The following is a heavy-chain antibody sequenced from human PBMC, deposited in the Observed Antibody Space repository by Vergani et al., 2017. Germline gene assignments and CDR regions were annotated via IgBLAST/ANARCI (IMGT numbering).Heavy chain of an antibody. CDR2: IYPDDSDT. CDR1: GYNFPNYW. CDR3: ARRPLLCSGIPNCYRGNWFFDL. D-gene: IGHD2-2*02. J-gene: IGHJ2*01. V-gene: IGHV5-51*06. Sequence: EVQLVQSGAELKKPGESLKISCPGSGYNFPNYWIGWVRQMPGKGLEWMGSIYPDDSDTRYSPSFQGQVTISGDKSITTAYLQWSSLRASDTALYYCARRPLLCSGIPNCYRGNWFFDLWGRGTLVTVSS.